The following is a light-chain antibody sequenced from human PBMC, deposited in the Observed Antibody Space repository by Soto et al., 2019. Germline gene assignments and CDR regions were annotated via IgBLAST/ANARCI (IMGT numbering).Light chain of an antibody. CDR2: GAS. J-gene: IGKJ1*01. CDR3: QQYNNWPGT. Sequence: EIVMTQSPATLSVSPGERATLSCRASQSVSGNLAWYQQKPGQAPRLLIYGASTRATGIPARFSGSGSGPEFTLTISSLQSEDFAVYYCQQYNNWPGTFGQGTKVQIK. CDR1: QSVSGN. V-gene: IGKV3-15*01.